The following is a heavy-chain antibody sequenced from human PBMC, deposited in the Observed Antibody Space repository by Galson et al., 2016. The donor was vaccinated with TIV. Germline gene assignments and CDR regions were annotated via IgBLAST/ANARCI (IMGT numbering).Heavy chain of an antibody. D-gene: IGHD3-10*01. CDR1: GFAFSRYS. Sequence: SLRLSCAASGFAFSRYSMNWVRQARGKGLEWISYISSSSSTIYYVDSVKGRFTVSRDNAKNSLYLQMDSLRADDTAVYYCYGSGSYYPLAYWGQGTLVIVSS. CDR2: ISSSSSTI. J-gene: IGHJ4*02. CDR3: YGSGSYYPLAY. V-gene: IGHV3-48*04.